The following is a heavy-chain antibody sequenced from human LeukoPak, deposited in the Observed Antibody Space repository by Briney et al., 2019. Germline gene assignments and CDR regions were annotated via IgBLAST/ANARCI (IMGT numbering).Heavy chain of an antibody. D-gene: IGHD3-10*01. V-gene: IGHV3-30-3*01. Sequence: GGSLRLSCATSGFTFNSYAMHWVRQAPGKGLEWVAVISHDGSNKYYADSVKGRFTISKDSSKNTLFLQMNSLRAEDTAVYYCARQLWFGELLYNFDYWGQGTLVTVSS. CDR1: GFTFNSYA. CDR3: ARQLWFGELLYNFDY. CDR2: ISHDGSNK. J-gene: IGHJ4*02.